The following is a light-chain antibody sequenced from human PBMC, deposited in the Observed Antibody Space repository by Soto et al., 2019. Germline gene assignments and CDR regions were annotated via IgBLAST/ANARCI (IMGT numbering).Light chain of an antibody. CDR1: SSNFGNKY. CDR2: DNN. V-gene: IGLV1-51*01. J-gene: IGLJ1*01. CDR3: GTWDSSLSAYV. Sequence: QSVLPQPPSVSAAPGQKVNISCSGSSSNFGNKYVSWYQQLPGTAPKLLIYDNNKRPSGIPDRFSGSKSGTSATLGITGLQTGDEADYYCGTWDSSLSAYVFGTGTKLTVL.